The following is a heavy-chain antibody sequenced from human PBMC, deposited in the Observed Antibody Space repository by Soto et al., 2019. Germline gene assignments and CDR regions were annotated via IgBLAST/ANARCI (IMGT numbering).Heavy chain of an antibody. CDR3: ARASGDYGLSEYFQH. Sequence: QVQLVQSGGEVKKPGASVKVSCKASGYTFTSYGISWVRQAPGRGLEWMGWISTYNGNTNYAQKVQGRVTMTTDTATSTAYMELRSLRSDDTAVYYCARASGDYGLSEYFQHWGQCTLVTVSS. CDR2: ISTYNGNT. D-gene: IGHD4-17*01. J-gene: IGHJ1*01. CDR1: GYTFTSYG. V-gene: IGHV1-18*01.